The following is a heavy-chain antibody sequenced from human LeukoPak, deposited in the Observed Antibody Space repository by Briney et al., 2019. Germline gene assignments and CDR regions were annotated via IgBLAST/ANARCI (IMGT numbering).Heavy chain of an antibody. CDR1: GFTFSNYA. CDR3: ASALDRNDY. Sequence: GGSLRLSCAASGFTFSNYAMSWVRQAPGKGLEWVSGIIGSGRSTYYADSVKGRFTISRDNAKNSLYLQMNSLRAEDTAVYYCASALDRNDYWGQGTLVTVSS. J-gene: IGHJ4*02. V-gene: IGHV3-23*01. CDR2: IIGSGRST.